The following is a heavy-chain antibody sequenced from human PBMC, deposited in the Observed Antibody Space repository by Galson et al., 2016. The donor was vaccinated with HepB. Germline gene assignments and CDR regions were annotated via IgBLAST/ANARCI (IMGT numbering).Heavy chain of an antibody. V-gene: IGHV3-23*01. J-gene: IGHJ4*02. D-gene: IGHD5-12*01. CDR2: ISDSGGNS. Sequence: SLRLSCATSGFTFSAYAMTWVRQAPGKGLEWVSLISDSGGNSYYADSVKGRFTISRDNSRNTLYLQMNSLRVEDTAVYYCAEDSPGYSGYDWDYWGQGTLVTVSS. CDR1: GFTFSAYA. CDR3: AEDSPGYSGYDWDY.